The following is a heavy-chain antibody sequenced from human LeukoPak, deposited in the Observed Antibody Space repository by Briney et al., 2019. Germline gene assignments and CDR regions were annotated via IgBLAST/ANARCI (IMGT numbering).Heavy chain of an antibody. J-gene: IGHJ5*02. CDR2: ITSGGAP. CDR3: TKDPNGDYVGAFDP. V-gene: IGHV3-23*01. CDR1: GFTFSNYA. D-gene: IGHD4-17*01. Sequence: GGSLRLSCAASGFTFSNYAVMWVRQAPGQGLEWVSAITSGGAPRYADSVKGRFTISRDNSKNTLYLQMNSLRAEDTAVYYCTKDPNGDYVGAFDPWGQGTLVTVSS.